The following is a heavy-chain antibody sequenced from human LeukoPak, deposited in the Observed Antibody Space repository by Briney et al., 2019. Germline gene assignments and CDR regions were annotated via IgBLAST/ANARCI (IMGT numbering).Heavy chain of an antibody. CDR1: GYTFTSHG. D-gene: IGHD2-15*01. CDR3: AREYSKRSNDAFDI. Sequence: ASVKVSCKASGYTFTSHGISWVRQAPGQGLEWMGWISAYNGNTNYAQKLQGRVTMTTDTSTSTAYMELRSLRSDDTAVYYCAREYSKRSNDAFDIWGQGTMVTVSS. J-gene: IGHJ3*02. V-gene: IGHV1-18*01. CDR2: ISAYNGNT.